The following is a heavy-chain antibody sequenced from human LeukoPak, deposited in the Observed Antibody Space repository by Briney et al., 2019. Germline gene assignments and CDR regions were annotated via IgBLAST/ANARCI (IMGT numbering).Heavy chain of an antibody. V-gene: IGHV1-69*13. D-gene: IGHD5-18*01. CDR1: GGTFSSYA. CDR2: IIPIFGTA. Sequence: GASVKVSCKASGGTFSSYAISWVRQAPGQGLEWMGGIIPIFGTANYAQKFQGRVTTTADESTSTAYMELSSLRSEDTAVYYCARSPGGGYSYGFDAFDIWGQGTKVTVSS. CDR3: ARSPGGGYSYGFDAFDI. J-gene: IGHJ3*02.